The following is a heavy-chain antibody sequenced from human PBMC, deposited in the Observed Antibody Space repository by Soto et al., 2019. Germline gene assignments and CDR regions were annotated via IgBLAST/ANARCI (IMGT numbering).Heavy chain of an antibody. J-gene: IGHJ4*02. Sequence: SETLSLTCAVYGGSFSGYYWSWIRQPPGKGLEWIGEINHSGSTNYNPSLKSRVTISVDTSKNQFSLKLSSVTAADTAVYYCARAGIAAAGRWNDYWGQGTLVTVPS. CDR2: INHSGST. D-gene: IGHD6-13*01. V-gene: IGHV4-34*01. CDR3: ARAGIAAAGRWNDY. CDR1: GGSFSGYY.